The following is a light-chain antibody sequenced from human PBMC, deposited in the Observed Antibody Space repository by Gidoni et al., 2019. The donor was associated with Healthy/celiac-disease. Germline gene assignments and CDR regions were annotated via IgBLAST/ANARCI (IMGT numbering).Light chain of an antibody. CDR2: YAS. CDR1: SNGRSY. V-gene: IGKV3-11*01. Sequence: PPAPSSSPDEGSALPCRANSNGRSYFDWYQQQPGQAPRLLIYYASNRAAGVPARFSGSGSGTDFTLTISSLEAEDVAVYYCQQHRNNPLTFGGGTKVEIK. CDR3: QQHRNNPLT. J-gene: IGKJ4*01.